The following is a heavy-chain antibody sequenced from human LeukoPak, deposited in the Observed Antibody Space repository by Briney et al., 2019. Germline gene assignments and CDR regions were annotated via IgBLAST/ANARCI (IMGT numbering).Heavy chain of an antibody. D-gene: IGHD6-19*01. V-gene: IGHV3-21*01. CDR2: ISSSSSYI. CDR1: GFTFSSYS. CDR3: ARDIGAGAVAGEIDY. Sequence: AGSLSLSCAASGFTFSSYSMNWVRQAPGPGLEWVSSISSSSSYIYYADSVQGRFTISRDNAKNSLYLQMNSLRAEDTAVYYCARDIGAGAVAGEIDYWGQGTLVTVSS. J-gene: IGHJ4*02.